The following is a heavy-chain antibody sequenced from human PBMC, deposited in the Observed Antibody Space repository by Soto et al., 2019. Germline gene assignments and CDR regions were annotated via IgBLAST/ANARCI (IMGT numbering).Heavy chain of an antibody. J-gene: IGHJ3*02. Sequence: SETLSLTCAVYGGPFSGYYWSWIRQPPGKGLEWIGEINHSGSTNYNPSLKSRVTISVDTSKNQFSLKLSSVTAADTAVYYCASGAIAAAGTSRAFDIWGQGTMVTVSS. CDR2: INHSGST. D-gene: IGHD6-13*01. CDR1: GGPFSGYY. CDR3: ASGAIAAAGTSRAFDI. V-gene: IGHV4-34*01.